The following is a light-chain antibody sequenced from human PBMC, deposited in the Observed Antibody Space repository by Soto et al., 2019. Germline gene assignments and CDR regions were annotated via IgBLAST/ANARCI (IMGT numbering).Light chain of an antibody. CDR3: QEYNSYPPWT. V-gene: IGKV1-5*01. CDR2: DAS. J-gene: IGKJ1*01. CDR1: QSISSW. Sequence: DIQMTQSPSTLSASVGDRVTIPCRASQSISSWLAWYQQKPGKAPKLLIYDASSLESGVPSRFSGSGSGTEFTLTISSLQPDDFATYYCQEYNSYPPWTFGQGTKVEIK.